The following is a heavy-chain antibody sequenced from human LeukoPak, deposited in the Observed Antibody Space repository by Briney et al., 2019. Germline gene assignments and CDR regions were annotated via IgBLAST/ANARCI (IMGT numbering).Heavy chain of an antibody. V-gene: IGHV4-39*07. Sequence: SETLSLTCSVSGVSIGGPPDHWTWIRQPPRKGLEWIGTIYSFGGSHSSPSLQSRVTLSLDTSKNQFSLRLTSVTAADTAVYFCAKGTAVDSWGPGILVTVSS. D-gene: IGHD2-21*02. CDR1: GVSIGGPPDH. CDR2: IYSFGGS. J-gene: IGHJ4*02. CDR3: AKGTAVDS.